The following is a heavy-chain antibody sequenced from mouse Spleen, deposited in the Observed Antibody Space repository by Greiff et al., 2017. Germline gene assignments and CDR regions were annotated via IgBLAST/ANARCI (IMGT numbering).Heavy chain of an antibody. J-gene: IGHJ4*01. CDR1: GFTFSDFY. V-gene: IGHV7-1*01. CDR2: SRNKANDYTT. Sequence: EVNVVESGGGLVQSGRSLRLSCATSGFTFSDFYMEWVRQAPGKGLEWIAASRNKANDYTTEYSASVKGRFIVSRDTSQSILYLQMNALRAEDTAIYYCARDADYGSRWDYAMDYWGQGTSVTVSS. D-gene: IGHD1-1*01. CDR3: ARDADYGSRWDYAMDY.